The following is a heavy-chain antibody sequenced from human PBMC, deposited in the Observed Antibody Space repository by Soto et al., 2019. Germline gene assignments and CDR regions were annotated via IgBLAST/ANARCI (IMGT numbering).Heavy chain of an antibody. CDR2: ICYDGSNK. CDR3: AKDRQLVLDY. CDR1: GFTFSTYA. Sequence: GGSLRLSCAASGFTFSTYAMSWVRRAPGKGLEWVAVICYDGSNKYYADSVKGRFTISRDNSKNTLYLQMNSLGAEDTAVYYCAKDRQLVLDYWGQGTLVTVSS. D-gene: IGHD6-6*01. V-gene: IGHV3-30*18. J-gene: IGHJ4*02.